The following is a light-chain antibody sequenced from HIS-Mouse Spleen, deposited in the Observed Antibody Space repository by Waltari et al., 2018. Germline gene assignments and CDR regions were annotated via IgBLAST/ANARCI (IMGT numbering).Light chain of an antibody. V-gene: IGKV1-9*01. J-gene: IGKJ1*01. Sequence: SQLTQSPSCLSASVGDRVTLTCRASQGISSYLAWYQQKPGKAPKLLIYAASTLQSGVPSRFSGSGSGTEFTLTISSLQPEDFATYYCQQLNSYPPTFGQGTKVEIK. CDR3: QQLNSYPPT. CDR1: QGISSY. CDR2: AAS.